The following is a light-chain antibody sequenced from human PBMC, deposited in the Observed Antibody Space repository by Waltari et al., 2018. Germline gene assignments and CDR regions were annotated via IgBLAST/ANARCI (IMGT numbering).Light chain of an antibody. Sequence: QSALTQPASVSGSPGQSIPIPCSGNSRDDGSYNLVSWFQQYPDKAPKLIIFAVKKRPSGVSNRFSGSKSGNTASLTISGLQAEDEADYYCCSYAGSGIYVFGTGAKVTVL. J-gene: IGLJ1*01. CDR3: CSYAGSGIYV. V-gene: IGLV2-23*02. CDR1: SRDDGSYNL. CDR2: AVK.